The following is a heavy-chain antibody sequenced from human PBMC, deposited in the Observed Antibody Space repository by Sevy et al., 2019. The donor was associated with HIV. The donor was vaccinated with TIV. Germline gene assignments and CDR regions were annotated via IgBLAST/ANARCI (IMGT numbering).Heavy chain of an antibody. CDR1: GDSISNYF. CDR3: ARESIGAAGDFDY. CDR2: IYYSGST. V-gene: IGHV4-59*01. J-gene: IGHJ4*02. D-gene: IGHD6-13*01. Sequence: SETLSLTCSVSGDSISNYFLSWIPQPPGKGLEWIGYIYYSGSTNYNPSPRSRVTISVDTSKKQFSLKLRSVTAADTAVYYCARESIGAAGDFDYWGQGTLVTVSS.